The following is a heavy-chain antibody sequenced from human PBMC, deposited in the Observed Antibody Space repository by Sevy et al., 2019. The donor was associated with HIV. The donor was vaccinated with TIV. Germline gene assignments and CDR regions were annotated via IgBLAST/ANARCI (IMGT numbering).Heavy chain of an antibody. D-gene: IGHD3-16*02. CDR3: TTEISFSGPWMTLLSDY. CDR1: GFTFSNAW. CDR2: IKTKTDDGTT. J-gene: IGHJ4*02. V-gene: IGHV3-15*01. Sequence: GGSLRLSCAASGFTFSNAWMSWIRQAPGKGLEWVGRIKTKTDDGTTDYAAPVKGRFTISRDDSKSTLYLQMNSLKTEDTAVYYCTTEISFSGPWMTLLSDYWGQGTLVTVSS.